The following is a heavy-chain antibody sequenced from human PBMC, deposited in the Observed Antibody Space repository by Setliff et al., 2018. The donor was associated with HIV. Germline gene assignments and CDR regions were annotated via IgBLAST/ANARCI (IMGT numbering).Heavy chain of an antibody. Sequence: PSETLSLTCTVSGGSINSHYWSWIRQPPGKGLEYIGYIYFTGITNYNPPLQSRVTISIDTTKKQLFLRVRSVTAADTAVYYCARGGYSSKWYSWFDPWGQGTLVTVSS. J-gene: IGHJ5*01. CDR1: GGSINSHY. D-gene: IGHD2-2*01. CDR3: ARGGYSSKWYSWFDP. V-gene: IGHV4-59*11. CDR2: IYFTGIT.